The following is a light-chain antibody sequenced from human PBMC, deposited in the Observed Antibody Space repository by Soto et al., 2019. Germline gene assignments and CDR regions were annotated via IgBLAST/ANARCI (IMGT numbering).Light chain of an antibody. Sequence: EIGLTQSPATLSFSPRERATLSCMASQSVSRYLVWHQQKPGEAPRLLVYDPSNRATVMPARLTGSGSGTDFTLTISGLEPEEFAGYFCQQRSSWPRTFGQGTKVEIK. CDR1: QSVSRY. J-gene: IGKJ1*01. CDR2: DPS. CDR3: QQRSSWPRT. V-gene: IGKV3-11*01.